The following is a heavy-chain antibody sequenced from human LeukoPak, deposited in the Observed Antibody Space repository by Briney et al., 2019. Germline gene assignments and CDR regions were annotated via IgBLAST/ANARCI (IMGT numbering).Heavy chain of an antibody. CDR2: IYSGGST. D-gene: IGHD3-16*02. V-gene: IGHV3-53*01. Sequence: GGSLRLSCAASGFTFSSYWMSWVRQAPGKGLEWVSVIYSGGSTYYADSVKGRFTISRDNSKNTLYLQMNSLRAEDTAVYYCAVMITFGGVIVESYGMDVWGQGTTVTVSS. CDR3: AVMITFGGVIVESYGMDV. CDR1: GFTFSSYW. J-gene: IGHJ6*02.